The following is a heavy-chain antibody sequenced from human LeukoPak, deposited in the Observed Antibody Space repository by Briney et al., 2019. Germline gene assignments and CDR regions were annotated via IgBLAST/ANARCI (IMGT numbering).Heavy chain of an antibody. D-gene: IGHD3-10*01. CDR3: ARDRMVRGVIILNYYGMDV. Sequence: GGSLRLSCAASGFTFSSYWMSWVRQAPGKGLEWVANIKQDGSEKYYVDSVKGRFTISRDNAKNSLYLQMNSLRAEDTAVYYCARDRMVRGVIILNYYGMDVWGQGTTVTVSS. V-gene: IGHV3-7*01. CDR2: IKQDGSEK. J-gene: IGHJ6*02. CDR1: GFTFSSYW.